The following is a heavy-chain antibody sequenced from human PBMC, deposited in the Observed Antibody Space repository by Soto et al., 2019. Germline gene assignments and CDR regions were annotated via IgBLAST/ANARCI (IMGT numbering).Heavy chain of an antibody. V-gene: IGHV3-33*08. D-gene: IGHD3-10*01. Sequence: GGSMRLSSAASGFTFRSYGMHWVRQAPGKGLEWVAVIWYDGSNKYYADSVKGRFTISRDNSNNTQYLQMNSLRGEATAVYYCARVMLRGVAYGMDVWGQETTVTVSS. CDR2: IWYDGSNK. CDR3: ARVMLRGVAYGMDV. CDR1: GFTFRSYG. J-gene: IGHJ6*02.